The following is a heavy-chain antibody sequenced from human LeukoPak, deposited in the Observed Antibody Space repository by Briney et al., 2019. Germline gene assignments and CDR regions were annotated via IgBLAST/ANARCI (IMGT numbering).Heavy chain of an antibody. CDR2: ISGSGGST. CDR3: ARNPSYCSSTSCYLFDY. D-gene: IGHD2-2*01. Sequence: GGSLRLSCAASGFTFSSYAMSWVRQAPGKGLEWVSAISGSGGSTYYADSVKGRFTISRDNVKNSLYLQMNSLRAEDTAVYYCARNPSYCSSTSCYLFDYWGQGTLVTVSS. J-gene: IGHJ4*02. V-gene: IGHV3-23*01. CDR1: GFTFSSYA.